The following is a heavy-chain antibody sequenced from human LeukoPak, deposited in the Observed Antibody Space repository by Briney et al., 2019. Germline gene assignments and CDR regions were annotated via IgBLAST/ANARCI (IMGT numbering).Heavy chain of an antibody. J-gene: IGHJ4*02. D-gene: IGHD3-16*01. V-gene: IGHV3-33*01. CDR2: IWYDGSNK. CDR3: ARGRGTVDY. CDR1: GFTFSSYG. Sequence: GGSPRLSCAASGFTFSSYGMHWVRQAPGKGLEWVAVIWYDGSNKYYVDSVKGRFTISRDNSKNTLYLQMNSLRAEDTAVYYCARGRGTVDYWGQGTLVTVSS.